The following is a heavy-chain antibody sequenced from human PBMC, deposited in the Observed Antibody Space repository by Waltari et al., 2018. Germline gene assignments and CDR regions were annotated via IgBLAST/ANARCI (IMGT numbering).Heavy chain of an antibody. CDR2: IYYSGST. Sequence: QVQLQESGPGLVKPSETLSLTCTVSGGSISSYYWSWIRQPPGKGLEWIGYIYYSGSTNYNPSLKSLVTISVDTSKNQFSRKLSSVTAADTAVYYCARPSPEYDGYFDLWGRGTLVTVSA. CDR1: GGSISSYY. D-gene: IGHD3-16*01. CDR3: ARPSPEYDGYFDL. V-gene: IGHV4-59*01. J-gene: IGHJ2*01.